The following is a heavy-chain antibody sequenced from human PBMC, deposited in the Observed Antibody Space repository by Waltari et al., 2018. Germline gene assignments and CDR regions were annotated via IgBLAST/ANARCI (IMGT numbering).Heavy chain of an antibody. Sequence: QVQLQQWGAGLLKPSETLSLTCVVYGGSFSGYYWSWVRQPPGKGLEWIGEINTSGSTNYNPSLNSRITRSVDTSNQFSLKLSAVTAADTAVYYCARGPPGYSSGWYGLDVWGQGTTVTVSS. CDR3: ARGPPGYSSGWYGLDV. CDR2: INTSGST. V-gene: IGHV4-34*01. D-gene: IGHD6-19*01. J-gene: IGHJ6*02. CDR1: GGSFSGYY.